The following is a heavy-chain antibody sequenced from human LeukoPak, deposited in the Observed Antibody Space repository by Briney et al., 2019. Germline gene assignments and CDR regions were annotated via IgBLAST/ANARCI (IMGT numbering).Heavy chain of an antibody. CDR1: GYTFTSYG. V-gene: IGHV1-18*01. D-gene: IGHD3-22*01. J-gene: IGHJ4*02. Sequence: AAVTVSCKASGYTFTSYGISWVRQAPGQGLEWMGWISAYNGNTNYAQKLQGRVTMTTDTSTSTAYMELRSLRSDDTAVYYCARVTYYYDSSGYGLYYFDYWGQG. CDR2: ISAYNGNT. CDR3: ARVTYYYDSSGYGLYYFDY.